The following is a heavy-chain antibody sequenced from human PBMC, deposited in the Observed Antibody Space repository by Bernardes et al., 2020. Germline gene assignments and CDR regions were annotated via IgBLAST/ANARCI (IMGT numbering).Heavy chain of an antibody. D-gene: IGHD2-2*01. J-gene: IGHJ6*04. Sequence: GGSLRLSCAASGFTFSSYWMSWVRQAPGKGLEWVANIKQDGSEKYYVDSVKGRFTISRDNAKNSLYLQMNSLRAEDTAVYYCAREFSGYCSSTSCSPFDYYYYYGMDVWGEGTTVTVSS. CDR2: IKQDGSEK. V-gene: IGHV3-7*01. CDR3: AREFSGYCSSTSCSPFDYYYYYGMDV. CDR1: GFTFSSYW.